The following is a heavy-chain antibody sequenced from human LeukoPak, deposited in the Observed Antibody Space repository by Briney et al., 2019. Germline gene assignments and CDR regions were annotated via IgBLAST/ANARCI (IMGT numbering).Heavy chain of an antibody. CDR3: ARDRYSSGWYRDHKSYYFDY. V-gene: IGHV3-7*01. CDR1: GLTFSIYW. CDR2: IKQDGSEK. D-gene: IGHD6-19*01. Sequence: PGGSLTLSCAASGLTFSIYWISCVRQAPGKGREWVANIKQDGSEKYYVDYVKGRFTIARDNAKNSMYLQMNSLRAEDTAVYYCARDRYSSGWYRDHKSYYFDYWGQGTLVTVSS. J-gene: IGHJ4*02.